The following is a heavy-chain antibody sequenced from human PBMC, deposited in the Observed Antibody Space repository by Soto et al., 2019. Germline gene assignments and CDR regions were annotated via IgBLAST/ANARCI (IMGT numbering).Heavy chain of an antibody. CDR2: ISYDGSDK. CDR1: AFTVSSYT. V-gene: IGHV3-30-3*01. Sequence: PGGSLRLSCAASAFTVSSYTMHWVRQAPGKGLDWVAVISYDGSDKYYADSVKGRFTVSRDNSKNTLYLQMNSLRADDTAVYYCAIDRLYDSNTYYLNYGMDVWGRGTTVTV. D-gene: IGHD3-22*01. CDR3: AIDRLYDSNTYYLNYGMDV. J-gene: IGHJ6*02.